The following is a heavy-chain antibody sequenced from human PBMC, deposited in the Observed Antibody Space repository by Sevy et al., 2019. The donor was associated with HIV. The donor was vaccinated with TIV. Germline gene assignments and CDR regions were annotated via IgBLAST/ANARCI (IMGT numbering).Heavy chain of an antibody. D-gene: IGHD3-22*01. Sequence: SETLSLTCNVSGGSVSSEYWSWIRQPAGKGLEWIGRIYTSETINYNPALKSRVTMSIDTSTNQISRKLTSLTAADMAVYYCAREFFYDSTDYYWPAYYFDNWGQGTLVTVSS. CDR2: IYTSETI. CDR1: GGSVSSEY. CDR3: AREFFYDSTDYYWPAYYFDN. V-gene: IGHV4-4*07. J-gene: IGHJ4*02.